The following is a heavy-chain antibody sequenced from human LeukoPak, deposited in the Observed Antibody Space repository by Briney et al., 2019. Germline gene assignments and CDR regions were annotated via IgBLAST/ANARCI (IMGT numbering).Heavy chain of an antibody. V-gene: IGHV1-69*04. D-gene: IGHD2-2*01. CDR1: GGTFSSYA. CDR2: IIPILGIA. CDR3: ARDVGPLGYCSSTSCYERLLDI. Sequence: SVKVPCKASGGTFSSYAISWVRQAPGQGLEWMGRIIPILGIANYAQKFQGRVTITADKSTSTAYMELSSLRSEDTAVYYCARDVGPLGYCSSTSCYERLLDIWGQGTMVTVSS. J-gene: IGHJ3*02.